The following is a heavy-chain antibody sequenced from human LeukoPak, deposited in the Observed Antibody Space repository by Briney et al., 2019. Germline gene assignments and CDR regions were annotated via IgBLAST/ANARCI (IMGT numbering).Heavy chain of an antibody. Sequence: GGSLRLSCAASGFTVSSNYMSWVRQAPGKGLEWVSSISSSSSYIYDADSVKGRFTISRDNARNSLYLQMNTLRAEDTAVYYCVRANDNYYYYYMDVWGKRTTVTIS. CDR3: VRANDNYYYYYMDV. D-gene: IGHD3-9*01. CDR2: ISSSSSYI. CDR1: GFTVSSNY. J-gene: IGHJ6*03. V-gene: IGHV3-21*01.